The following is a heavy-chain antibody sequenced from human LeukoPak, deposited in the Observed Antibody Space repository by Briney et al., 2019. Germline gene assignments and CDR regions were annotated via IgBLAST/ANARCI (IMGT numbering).Heavy chain of an antibody. V-gene: IGHV4-30-2*01. CDR3: ARAGGDPKDIVVVPAAIGAFDI. CDR2: IYHSGST. J-gene: IGHJ3*02. CDR1: GGSISSGGYY. Sequence: SQTLSLTCTVSGGSISSGGYYWSWIRQPPGKGLEWIGYIYHSGSTYYNPSLKSRVTISVDRSKNQFSLKLSSVTAADTAVYYCARAGGDPKDIVVVPAAIGAFDIWGQGTMVTVSS. D-gene: IGHD2-2*01.